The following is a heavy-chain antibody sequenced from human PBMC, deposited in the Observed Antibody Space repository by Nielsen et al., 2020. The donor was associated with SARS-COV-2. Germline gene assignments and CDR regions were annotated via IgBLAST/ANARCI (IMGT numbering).Heavy chain of an antibody. CDR1: GYSFTHYW. D-gene: IGHD3-10*01. CDR3: ARLRAGVSIYYSYYYMDV. J-gene: IGHJ6*03. Sequence: GESLKISCKASGYSFTHYWIGWVRQMPGKGLEWMGSIYPGDSDTTYSPSFQGQVTISADKSITVAHLQWSSLKASDTAIYYCARLRAGVSIYYSYYYMDVWGKGTTVTVSS. CDR2: IYPGDSDT. V-gene: IGHV5-51*01.